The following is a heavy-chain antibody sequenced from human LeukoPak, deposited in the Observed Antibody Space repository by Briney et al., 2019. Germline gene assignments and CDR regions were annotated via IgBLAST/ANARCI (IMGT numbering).Heavy chain of an antibody. CDR3: ARGPYCGGDCYXGY. V-gene: IGHV4-4*07. Sequence: SETLSLTCTVSGASISSYSWSWIRQPAGKGLEWIGRIYTSGTTNYNPSLKSRVTMSVDTSKNQFSLKLSSVTAADTAVYYCARGPYCGGDCYXGYXGQGXXVTVX. CDR2: IYTSGTT. D-gene: IGHD2-21*01. J-gene: IGHJ4*02. CDR1: GASISSYS.